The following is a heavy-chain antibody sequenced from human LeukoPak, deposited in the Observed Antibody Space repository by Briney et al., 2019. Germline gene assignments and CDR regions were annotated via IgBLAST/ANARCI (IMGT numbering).Heavy chain of an antibody. J-gene: IGHJ6*04. Sequence: KPGVSLRLNCAASGFTFSSYSMNWVRQAPGKGPEWVSSISSSSSYIYYADSMKGRFTISRDNAKNSLYLQMNSLRAEDTAVYYCAELGITMIGGVWGKGTTVTISS. V-gene: IGHV3-21*01. CDR3: AELGITMIGGV. D-gene: IGHD3-10*02. CDR1: GFTFSSYS. CDR2: ISSSSSYI.